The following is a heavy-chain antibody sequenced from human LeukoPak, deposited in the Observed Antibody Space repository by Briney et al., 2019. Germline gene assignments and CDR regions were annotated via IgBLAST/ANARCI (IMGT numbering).Heavy chain of an antibody. D-gene: IGHD5-24*01. J-gene: IGHJ4*02. V-gene: IGHV3-23*01. Sequence: GGSLRLSCAASGFTFNNYAMSWVRQAPGKGLEWVSGISGSGGSTNYADSVKGRFTISRDNSKNTLYLQMNSLRAEDTAVYYCARAARGGYNYDWGQGTLVTVSS. CDR2: ISGSGGST. CDR3: ARAARGGYNYD. CDR1: GFTFNNYA.